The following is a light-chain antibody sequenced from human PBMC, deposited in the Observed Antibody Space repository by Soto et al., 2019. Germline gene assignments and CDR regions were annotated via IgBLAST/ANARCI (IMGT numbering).Light chain of an antibody. CDR2: DAS. V-gene: IGKV3-11*01. J-gene: IGKJ3*01. CDR3: QQRSNWPLLFT. Sequence: EIVLTQSPATLSLSPGERATLSCRASQSVSSYLAWYQQKPGQAPRLLIYDASNRATGIPARFSGSGSGTDFTLTISSLVSEDFAVYYCQQRSNWPLLFTFGPGTKVDI. CDR1: QSVSSY.